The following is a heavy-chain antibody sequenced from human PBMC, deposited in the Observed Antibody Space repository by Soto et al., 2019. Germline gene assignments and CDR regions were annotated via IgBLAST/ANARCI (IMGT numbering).Heavy chain of an antibody. D-gene: IGHD2-21*01. Sequence: QVQLVQSGAELKKTGSSVKVSCRASGDTLSSYVVNWVRQAPGRGLEWMGRIITVLGTTDYAQNFKGRVTITAEKSTKTVYMELSSLRSEDTAVYYCARRRYCGYDCYHKHYYGMDVWGQGTTVTVAS. CDR2: IITVLGTT. J-gene: IGHJ6*02. CDR3: ARRRYCGYDCYHKHYYGMDV. CDR1: GDTLSSYV. V-gene: IGHV1-69*08.